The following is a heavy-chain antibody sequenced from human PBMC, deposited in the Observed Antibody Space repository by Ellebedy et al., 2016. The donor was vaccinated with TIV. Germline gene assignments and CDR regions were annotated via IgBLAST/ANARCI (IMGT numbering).Heavy chain of an antibody. J-gene: IGHJ4*02. CDR2: IYYSGST. Sequence: MPSETLSLTCTVSGGSISSYYWSWIRQSPGKGLEWIGYIYYSGSTNCNPSLKSRVTISVDTSKNQFSLKLNSVTAADTAVYYCARYPGVAAHYFDYWGQGTLVTVSS. CDR3: ARYPGVAAHYFDY. D-gene: IGHD6-19*01. V-gene: IGHV4-59*01. CDR1: GGSISSYY.